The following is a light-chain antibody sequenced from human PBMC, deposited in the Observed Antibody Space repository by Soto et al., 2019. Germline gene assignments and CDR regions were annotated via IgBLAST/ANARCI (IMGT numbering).Light chain of an antibody. J-gene: IGLJ2*01. V-gene: IGLV1-51*01. CDR1: FSNIGKNY. Sequence: QSVLAQPPSVSAAPGQKVTISCSGSFSNIGKNYVSWYQRLPGTAPKLLIYDNNERSSGIPDRFSGSKSGTSATLGIAGPQTGDEADYYCGTWDTSLSAVVFGGGTKVTVL. CDR3: GTWDTSLSAVV. CDR2: DNN.